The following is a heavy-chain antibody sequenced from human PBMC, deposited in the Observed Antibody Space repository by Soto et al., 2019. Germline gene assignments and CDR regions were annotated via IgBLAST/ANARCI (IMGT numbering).Heavy chain of an antibody. CDR2: IYYSGST. D-gene: IGHD1-7*01. V-gene: IGHV4-61*01. J-gene: IGHJ4*02. CDR1: GCSVSSGSYY. CDR3: ARGFATGTAEALFDY. Sequence: SETLSLTXTVSGCSVSSGSYYWSWIRQPPGKGLEWIGYIYYSGSTNYNPSLKSRVTISVDTSKNQFSLKLSSVTAADTAVYYCARGFATGTAEALFDYWGQGTLVTVSS.